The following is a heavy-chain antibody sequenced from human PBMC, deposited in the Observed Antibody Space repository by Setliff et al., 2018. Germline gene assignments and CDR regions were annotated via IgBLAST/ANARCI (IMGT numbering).Heavy chain of an antibody. CDR1: GFIFSSFG. V-gene: IGHV3-30*02. Sequence: SGGSLRLSCVASGFIFSSFGMHWIRQAPGKGLEWVTFIRSDGTKEDYIDFVRGRFTISRDNSRNTLYLEMNSLRIEDTATYYCAKDLWSFEPTLKGNFDYWGRGTLVTVSS. CDR2: IRSDGTKE. D-gene: IGHD1-26*01. CDR3: AKDLWSFEPTLKGNFDY. J-gene: IGHJ4*02.